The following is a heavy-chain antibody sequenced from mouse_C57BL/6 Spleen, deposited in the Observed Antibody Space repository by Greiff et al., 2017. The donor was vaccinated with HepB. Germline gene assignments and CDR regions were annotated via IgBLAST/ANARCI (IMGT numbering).Heavy chain of an antibody. V-gene: IGHV1-72*01. CDR3: ARKITTVVAGYYAMDY. CDR2: IDPNSGGT. CDR1: GYTFTSYW. Sequence: QVQLQQPGAELVKPGASVKLSCKASGYTFTSYWMHWVKQRPGRGLEWIGRIDPNSGGTKYNEKFKSKATLTVDKPSSTAYMKLSSLTSEDSAVYYCARKITTVVAGYYAMDYWGQGTSVTVSS. J-gene: IGHJ4*01. D-gene: IGHD1-1*01.